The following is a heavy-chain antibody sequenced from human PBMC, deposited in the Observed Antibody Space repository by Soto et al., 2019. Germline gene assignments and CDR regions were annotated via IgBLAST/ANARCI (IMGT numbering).Heavy chain of an antibody. D-gene: IGHD6-13*01. CDR3: ARRSSGKLTTAWSPLDY. CDR2: IKQDGSAK. CDR1: GFSFSTYW. Sequence: LRLSFAASGFSFSTYWMTWVRQAPGKGLQWVANIKQDGSAKFYVGSVRGRFTISRDNAKNSLYLQMDSLTSDDTATYYCARRSSGKLTTAWSPLDYWGQGTLVTVSS. J-gene: IGHJ4*02. V-gene: IGHV3-7*03.